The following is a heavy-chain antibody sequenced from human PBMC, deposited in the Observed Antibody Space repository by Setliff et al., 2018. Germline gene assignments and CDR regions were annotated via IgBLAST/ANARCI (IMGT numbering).Heavy chain of an antibody. D-gene: IGHD3-10*01. CDR1: GFSYSNCW. CDR3: FGAGTCSY. Sequence: GESLKISCTASGFSYSNCWVSWVRQAPGKGLEWLASINPHASEKYYVDSVKGRFTISRDNAKNSLSLQMNSLRTEDTAVYYCFGAGTCSYWGQGTLVNVSS. CDR2: INPHASEK. V-gene: IGHV3-7*01. J-gene: IGHJ4*02.